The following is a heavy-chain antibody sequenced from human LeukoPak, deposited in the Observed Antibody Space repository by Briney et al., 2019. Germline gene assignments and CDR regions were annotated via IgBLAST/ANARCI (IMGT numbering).Heavy chain of an antibody. V-gene: IGHV3-48*04. CDR1: GITFGRYS. J-gene: IGHJ5*02. CDR2: ISSSSSTI. Sequence: PGGSLRLSCAASGITFGRYSMNWVRQAPGKGLELVSYISSSSSTIYYADSVKGRFTISRDNAKNSLYLQMNSLRAEDTAVYYCPRGSEWDLLGSCDRWGQGTLVTVSS. D-gene: IGHD1-26*01. CDR3: PRGSEWDLLGSCDR.